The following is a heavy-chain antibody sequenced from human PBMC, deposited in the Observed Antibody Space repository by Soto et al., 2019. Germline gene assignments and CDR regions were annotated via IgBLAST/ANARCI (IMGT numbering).Heavy chain of an antibody. CDR1: GYAFTTYG. V-gene: IGHV1-18*01. D-gene: IGHD1-1*01. Sequence: QVHLVQSGAEVKKPGASVKVSCKGSGYAFTTYGITCVRQAPGQGLEWMGWISAHNSNTNYAQKLQGRVTVTRDTSTSTAYMELRSLRSDDTAVYYCARGRYGDYWGQGALVTVSS. CDR2: ISAHNSNT. J-gene: IGHJ4*01. CDR3: ARGRYGDY.